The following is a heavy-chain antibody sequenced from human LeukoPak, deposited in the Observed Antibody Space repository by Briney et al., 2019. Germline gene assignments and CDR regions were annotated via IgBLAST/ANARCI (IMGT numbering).Heavy chain of an antibody. D-gene: IGHD3-10*01. J-gene: IGHJ4*02. V-gene: IGHV4-31*03. CDR2: IYYSGST. CDR1: GGSISSGGYY. Sequence: SQTLSLTCTVSGGSISSGGYYWSWIRQHPGKGLEWIGYIYYSGSTYYTLSLKSRLTISVDTSRNQFSLKLSSVTAADTAVYYCARGHYYGSGTYHFDSWGQGTLVTVSS. CDR3: ARGHYYGSGTYHFDS.